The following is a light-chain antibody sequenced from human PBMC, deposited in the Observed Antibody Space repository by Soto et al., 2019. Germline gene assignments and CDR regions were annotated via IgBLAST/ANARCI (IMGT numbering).Light chain of an antibody. CDR2: DVS. V-gene: IGLV2-14*01. J-gene: IGLJ2*01. CDR3: SSYTSSNTLV. CDR1: SSDVGLYNY. Sequence: QSALTQPASVSGSPGQSITISCTGTSSDVGLYNYVSWYQQHPGKAPKLMIYDVSNRPSGVSTRFSGSKSGNTASLTISGLQAEDEAHYYCSSYTSSNTLVFGGGTQLTVL.